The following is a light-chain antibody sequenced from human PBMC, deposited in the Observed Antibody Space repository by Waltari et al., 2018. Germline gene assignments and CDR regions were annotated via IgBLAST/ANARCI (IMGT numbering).Light chain of an antibody. V-gene: IGLV2-23*02. J-gene: IGLJ1*01. CDR1: TSDVGNYDL. Sequence: QSALTQPASVSGTPGQSITISCTGTTSDVGNYDLVSWYQQHPGKAPKLLICEVIKRPPWVSSRFSGSKSGNTAPLTITGLQAEDEADYYCCSYAGRGADVFGSGTKVTVL. CDR3: CSYAGRGADV. CDR2: EVI.